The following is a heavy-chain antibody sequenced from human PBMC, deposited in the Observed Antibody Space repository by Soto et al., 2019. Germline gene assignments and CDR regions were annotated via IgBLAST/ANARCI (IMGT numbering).Heavy chain of an antibody. CDR2: ISSSSSYI. CDR3: ARALLPGEWEPRWFDY. Sequence: EVQLVESGGGLVKPGGSLRLSCAASGFTFSSYSMNWVRQAPGKGLEWVSSISSSSSYIYYADSVKGRFTISRDNAKNSLYLQMNSLRAEDTAVYYCARALLPGEWEPRWFDYWGQGTLVTVSS. CDR1: GFTFSSYS. D-gene: IGHD1-26*01. V-gene: IGHV3-21*01. J-gene: IGHJ4*02.